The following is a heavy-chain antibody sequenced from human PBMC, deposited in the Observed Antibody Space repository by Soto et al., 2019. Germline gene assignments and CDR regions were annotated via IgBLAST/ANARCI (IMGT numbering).Heavy chain of an antibody. CDR3: ARGIHSGDWFDP. D-gene: IGHD2-21*01. J-gene: IGHJ5*02. CDR1: GGSISSGGYS. Sequence: PSETLSLTCAVSGGSISSGGYSWSWIRRPPGKGLEWIGYIYHSGSTYYNPSLKSRVTISVDRSKNQFSLKLSSVTAADTAVYYCARGIHSGDWFDPWGQGTLVTVSS. CDR2: IYHSGST. V-gene: IGHV4-30-2*01.